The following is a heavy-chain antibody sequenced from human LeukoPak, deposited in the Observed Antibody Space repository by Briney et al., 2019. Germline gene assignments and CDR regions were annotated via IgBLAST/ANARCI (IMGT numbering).Heavy chain of an antibody. Sequence: GRSLRLSCAASGFTFSSFAMTWVRQAPGKGLEWVSAIRGSGGGTYYADSVKGRFTISRDDSKNTLYLQMDSLRAEDTALYYCARGINIDYWGQGTLVTVSS. J-gene: IGHJ4*02. CDR1: GFTFSSFA. D-gene: IGHD3-10*01. CDR3: ARGINIDY. CDR2: IRGSGGGT. V-gene: IGHV3-23*01.